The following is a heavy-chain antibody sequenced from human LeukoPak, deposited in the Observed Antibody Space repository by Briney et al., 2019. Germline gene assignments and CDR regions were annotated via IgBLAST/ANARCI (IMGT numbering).Heavy chain of an antibody. Sequence: GSLRLSCAASGFTFSSYAMSWVRQAPGKGLEWVSAISGSGGSTYYADSVKGRFTISRDNSKNTLYLQMNSLRAEDTAVYYCAKVSSVLLWFGEFVSFDYWGQGTLVTVSS. CDR1: GFTFSSYA. J-gene: IGHJ4*02. V-gene: IGHV3-23*01. D-gene: IGHD3-10*01. CDR2: ISGSGGST. CDR3: AKVSSVLLWFGEFVSFDY.